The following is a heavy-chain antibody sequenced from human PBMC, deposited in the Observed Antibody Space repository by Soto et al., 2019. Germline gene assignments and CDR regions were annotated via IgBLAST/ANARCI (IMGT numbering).Heavy chain of an antibody. V-gene: IGHV4-59*01. CDR3: ARDLHSGYDS. CDR1: GGSISNYY. J-gene: IGHJ5*02. Sequence: SETLSLTCTVSGGSISNYYWNWIRQPPGKGLEWIGYIYYSGSTNYNPSLKSRVTISVDTSKNQFSLQLSSVTAADTAVYYCARDLHSGYDSWGQGTLVTVSS. D-gene: IGHD5-12*01. CDR2: IYYSGST.